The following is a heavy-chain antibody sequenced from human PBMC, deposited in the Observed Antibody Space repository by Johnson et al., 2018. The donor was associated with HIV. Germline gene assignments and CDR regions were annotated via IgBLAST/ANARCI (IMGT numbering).Heavy chain of an antibody. Sequence: QVQLVESGGGVVQPGRSLRLSCAASGFTFSSYAMHWVRQAPGKGLEWVAVISYDGSNKYYADSVKGRSTISRDHSKNTLYLQMNSLRAEDTAVYYCAKDGHSYGRGPDAFDIWGQGTMVTVSS. D-gene: IGHD5-18*01. CDR2: ISYDGSNK. V-gene: IGHV3-30-3*01. J-gene: IGHJ3*02. CDR1: GFTFSSYA. CDR3: AKDGHSYGRGPDAFDI.